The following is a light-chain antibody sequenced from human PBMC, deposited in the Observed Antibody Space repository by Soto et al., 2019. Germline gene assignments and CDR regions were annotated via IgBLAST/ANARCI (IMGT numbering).Light chain of an antibody. Sequence: QSVLTQPPSASGTPGQRVTISCSGSSSNIGSNYVYWYQQLPGTAPKLLIYRNNQRPSGVPDRFSGSKSGTSAPLAISGLRSEDEADYYCAAWVDSLSGRYVVFGGGTKLTVL. CDR3: AAWVDSLSGRYVV. CDR1: SSNIGSNY. V-gene: IGLV1-47*01. J-gene: IGLJ2*01. CDR2: RNN.